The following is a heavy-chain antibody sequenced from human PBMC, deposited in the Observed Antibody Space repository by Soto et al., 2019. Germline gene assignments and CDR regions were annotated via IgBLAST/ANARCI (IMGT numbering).Heavy chain of an antibody. CDR2: ISSRGGTM. Sequence: PGGSLRLSCAASGFTFSTHDMNWVSQAPGKGLEWVSYISSRGGTMYYADSVKGRFTVSRDSARNSLYLQTNSLGAEDTAVYYCARVATLYYYSLDVWGQGATVTVSS. CDR3: ARVATLYYYSLDV. CDR1: GFTFSTHD. V-gene: IGHV3-48*03. J-gene: IGHJ6*02. D-gene: IGHD2-15*01.